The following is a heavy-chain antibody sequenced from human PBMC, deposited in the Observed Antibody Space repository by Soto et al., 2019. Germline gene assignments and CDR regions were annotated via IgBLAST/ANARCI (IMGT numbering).Heavy chain of an antibody. CDR2: MNPNSGNT. V-gene: IGHV1-8*01. J-gene: IGHJ4*02. Sequence: ASVKVSCKASGYTFTSYDINWVRQATGQGLEWMGWMNPNSGNTGYAQKFQGRVTMTRNTSISTAYMELSSLRSEDTAVYYCARGSYDILTGTTDGLDYWDQGTLVTVSS. CDR1: GYTFTSYD. D-gene: IGHD3-9*01. CDR3: ARGSYDILTGTTDGLDY.